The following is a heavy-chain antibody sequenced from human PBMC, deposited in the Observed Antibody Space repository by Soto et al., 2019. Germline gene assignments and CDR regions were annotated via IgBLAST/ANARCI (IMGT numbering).Heavy chain of an antibody. CDR2: IYPGDSDT. CDR3: ARTAAAGKYYYGVDV. Sequence: PGESVKISCKGSGYSFTTYWIGWVRQMPGKGLEWMGSIYPGDSDTRYSPSFQGQVTISADRSISTAYLQWSSLKASDTAMYYCARTAAAGKYYYGVDVWGQGTTVTVSS. J-gene: IGHJ6*02. D-gene: IGHD6-13*01. CDR1: GYSFTTYW. V-gene: IGHV5-51*01.